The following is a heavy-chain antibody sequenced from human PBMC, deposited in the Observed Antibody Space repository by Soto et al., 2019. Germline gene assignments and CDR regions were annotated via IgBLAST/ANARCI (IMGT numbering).Heavy chain of an antibody. CDR3: TTDPHSTGTKY. J-gene: IGHJ4*02. Sequence: GGSLRLSCAAAGFSFSDAWMTWVRQAPGAGLEWVGRIKSKTDGGTTDYAAPVKGRFTISRDASKTTLYLQMSSLKTEDTAIYYCTTDPHSTGTKYWGQGTLVTVSS. D-gene: IGHD1-1*01. CDR2: IKSKTDGGTT. CDR1: GFSFSDAW. V-gene: IGHV3-15*01.